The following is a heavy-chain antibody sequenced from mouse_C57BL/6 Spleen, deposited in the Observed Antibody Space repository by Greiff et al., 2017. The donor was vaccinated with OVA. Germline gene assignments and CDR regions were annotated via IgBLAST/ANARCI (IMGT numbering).Heavy chain of an antibody. CDR2: INPNNGGT. J-gene: IGHJ4*01. Sequence: EVKLQESGPELVKPGASVKMSCKASGYTFTDYNMHWVKQSHGKSLEWIGYINPNNGGTSYNQKFKGKATLTVNKSSSTAYMELRSLTSEDSAVYYCATYGRGYYAMDYWGQGTSVTVSS. V-gene: IGHV1-22*01. CDR3: ATYGRGYYAMDY. D-gene: IGHD1-1*01. CDR1: GYTFTDYN.